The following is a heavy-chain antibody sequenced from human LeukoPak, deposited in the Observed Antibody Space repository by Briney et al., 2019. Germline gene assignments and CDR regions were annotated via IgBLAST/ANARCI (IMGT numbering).Heavy chain of an antibody. J-gene: IGHJ6*03. CDR2: ISAYNGNT. Sequence: ASVKVSCKASGYTFTGYYIHWVRQAPGQGLEWMGWISAYNGNTNYAQKLQGRVTMTTDTATSTAYMELRSLRSDDTAVYYCAREYGDYGEDYYSYMDVWGKGTTVTVS. V-gene: IGHV1-18*04. D-gene: IGHD4-17*01. CDR1: GYTFTGYY. CDR3: AREYGDYGEDYYSYMDV.